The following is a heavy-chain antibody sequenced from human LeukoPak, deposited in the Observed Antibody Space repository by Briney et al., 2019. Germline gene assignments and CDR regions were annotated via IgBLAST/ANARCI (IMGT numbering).Heavy chain of an antibody. V-gene: IGHV1-8*03. D-gene: IGHD3-10*01. CDR2: MNPNSGNT. CDR1: GYTFTSYD. J-gene: IGHJ3*02. CDR3: ARGSRRVRAFDI. Sequence: ASVKVSCKASGYTFTSYDINWVRQATGQGLEWMGWMNPNSGNTGYAQKFQGRVTITRNTSISTAYMELSSLRSEDTAVYYCARGSRRVRAFDIWGQGTMVTVSS.